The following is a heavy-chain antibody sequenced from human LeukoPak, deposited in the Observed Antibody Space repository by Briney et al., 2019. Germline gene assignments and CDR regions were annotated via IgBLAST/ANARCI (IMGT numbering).Heavy chain of an antibody. D-gene: IGHD3-16*01. CDR3: ARDGASDAFDI. CDR1: GYTFTGYY. CDR2: INPHSGGT. J-gene: IGHJ3*02. V-gene: IGHV1-2*02. Sequence: GASVKVSCKASGYTFTGYYMHWVRQAPGQGLEWMGWINPHSGGTNYAPKFQGRVTMARDTSISTADVELSGLRSDDTAVYYCARDGASDAFDIWGQGTMVTVSS.